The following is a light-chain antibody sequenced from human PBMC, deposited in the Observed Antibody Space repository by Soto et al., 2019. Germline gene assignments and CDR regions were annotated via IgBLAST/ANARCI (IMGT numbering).Light chain of an antibody. Sequence: QSVLTQPPSASGTPGQRVTISSSGSSSNIGSNYVYWYQQLPGTAPKLLIYRNNQRPSGVPDRFSGSKSGTSASLAISGLRSEDEADYYCAAWDDSLSVVFGGGTKVTVL. CDR1: SSNIGSNY. CDR2: RNN. J-gene: IGLJ2*01. CDR3: AAWDDSLSVV. V-gene: IGLV1-47*01.